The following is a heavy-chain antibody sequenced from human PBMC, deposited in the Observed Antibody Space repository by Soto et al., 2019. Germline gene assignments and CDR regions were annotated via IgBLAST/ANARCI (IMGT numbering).Heavy chain of an antibody. Sequence: ASVKVSCKASGYTFTGYYMHWVRQAPGQGLEWMGWINPNSGGTNYAQKFQGWVTMTRDTSISTAYMELSRLRSDDTAVYYCARGTTVTLLAGWFDPWGQGTLVTVSS. V-gene: IGHV1-2*04. CDR1: GYTFTGYY. J-gene: IGHJ5*02. D-gene: IGHD4-17*01. CDR3: ARGTTVTLLAGWFDP. CDR2: INPNSGGT.